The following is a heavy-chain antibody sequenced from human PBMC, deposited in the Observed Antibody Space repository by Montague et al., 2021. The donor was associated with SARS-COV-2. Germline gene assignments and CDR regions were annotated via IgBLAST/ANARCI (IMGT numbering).Heavy chain of an antibody. CDR3: ARYGPNDYYRSRYFDL. D-gene: IGHD3-10*01. CDR2: IFYDGST. J-gene: IGHJ2*01. CDR1: GGSISSRTYY. Sequence: SETLSLTCIVSGGSISSRTYYWGWIRQPPGKGLEWIGSIFYDGSTYYNPSLKSRVTISVDTSKNQFSLNLSSVTAADTAVYYCARYGPNDYYRSRYFDLWGHGTLVTVSS. V-gene: IGHV4-39*01.